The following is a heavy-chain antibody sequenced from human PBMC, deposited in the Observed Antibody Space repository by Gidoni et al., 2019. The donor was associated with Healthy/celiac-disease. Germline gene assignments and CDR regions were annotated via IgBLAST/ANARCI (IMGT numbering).Heavy chain of an antibody. J-gene: IGHJ4*02. Sequence: QVLLVQYGAEVKKPGSSVKVYCKASGGTFSSYDSSWVRQAPGQGLEWMGGIIPIFGTANSSQKFQGRVTITADESTSTAFMELSRLRSEDTAVYYCARISWQASFDYWGQGTLVTVSS. V-gene: IGHV1-69*01. D-gene: IGHD2-15*01. CDR3: ARISWQASFDY. CDR2: IIPIFGTA. CDR1: GGTFSSYD.